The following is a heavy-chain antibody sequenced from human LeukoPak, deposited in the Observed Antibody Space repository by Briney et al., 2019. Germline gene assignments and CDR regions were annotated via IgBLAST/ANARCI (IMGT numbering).Heavy chain of an antibody. CDR3: ARVLVAADTADKWFDP. J-gene: IGHJ5*02. D-gene: IGHD2-15*01. CDR2: IYYCGST. CDR1: GGSISSYY. V-gene: IGHV4-59*01. Sequence: SETLSLTCTVSGGSISSYYWSWIRQPPGKGLEWIGYIYYCGSTNYNPSLKSRVTISVDTSKNQFSLRLSSVTAADTAVYYCARVLVAADTADKWFDPWGQGTLVPVSS.